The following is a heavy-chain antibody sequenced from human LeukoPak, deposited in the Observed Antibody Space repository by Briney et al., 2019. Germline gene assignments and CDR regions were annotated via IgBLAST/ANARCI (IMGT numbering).Heavy chain of an antibody. D-gene: IGHD2-21*02. CDR1: GFSSSSYS. CDR2: ISSSSSYI. Sequence: AGSLRLSCAASGFSSSSYSMNWVRQAPGKGLEWVSSISSSSSYIYYADSVKGRFTISRDNAENSLYLQMNSLRAEDTAVYYCARGAYCGGDCYSLFDYWGQGTLVTVSS. J-gene: IGHJ4*02. V-gene: IGHV3-21*01. CDR3: ARGAYCGGDCYSLFDY.